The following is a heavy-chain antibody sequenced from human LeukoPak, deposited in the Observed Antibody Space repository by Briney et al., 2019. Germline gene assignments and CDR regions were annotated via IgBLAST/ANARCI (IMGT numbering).Heavy chain of an antibody. Sequence: PGGSLRLSCAASGFTFSSYWMSWVRQAPGKGLEWVANIKEDGSEKNYVDSVKGRFTISRDNAKNSLYLQMNSLRADDTAVYYCASGGGGAFDIWGQGTMVTVSS. D-gene: IGHD3-10*01. CDR1: GFTFSSYW. J-gene: IGHJ3*02. CDR2: IKEDGSEK. V-gene: IGHV3-7*01. CDR3: ASGGGGAFDI.